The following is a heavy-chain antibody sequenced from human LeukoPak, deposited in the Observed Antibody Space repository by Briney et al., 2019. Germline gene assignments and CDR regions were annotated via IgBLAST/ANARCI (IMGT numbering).Heavy chain of an antibody. CDR2: ISGSGDSR. V-gene: IGHV3-23*01. D-gene: IGHD3-22*01. CDR1: RFTFSTYA. CDR3: AKTYYYDTSGSHYLDN. J-gene: IGHJ4*02. Sequence: PGGSLRLSCAASRFTFSTYAMSWVRQAPGKGLEWVSVISGSGDSRSYADSVNGRFTISRDNSQKTLYLQMNSLRAEDTAIYYCAKTYYYDTSGSHYLDNWGQGTLVTVSS.